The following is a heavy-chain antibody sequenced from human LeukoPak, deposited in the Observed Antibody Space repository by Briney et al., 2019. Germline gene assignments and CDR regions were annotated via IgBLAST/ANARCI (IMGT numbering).Heavy chain of an antibody. Sequence: KPSETLSLTCAVYGGSFSGYYWSWLRHPPGKGLEWIGDINPSGSTNYNPSLKSRVTISVDTSKNQFSLKLSSVTAADTAVYYCAVGWKEYYFDYWGQGTLVTVSS. CDR1: GGSFSGYY. CDR2: INPSGST. D-gene: IGHD1-1*01. J-gene: IGHJ4*02. V-gene: IGHV4-34*01. CDR3: AVGWKEYYFDY.